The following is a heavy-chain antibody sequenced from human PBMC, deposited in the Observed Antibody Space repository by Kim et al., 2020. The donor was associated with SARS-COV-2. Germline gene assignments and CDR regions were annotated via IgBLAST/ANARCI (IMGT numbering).Heavy chain of an antibody. CDR1: GGSISSSSYY. Sequence: SETLSLTCTVSGGSISSSSYYWGWIRQPPGKGLEWIGSIYYSGSTYYNPSLKSRVTISVDTSKNQFSLKLSSVTAADTAVYYCARQWDNSSGYYLRRAYYYYYYGMDVWGQGTTVTVSS. D-gene: IGHD3-22*01. CDR2: IYYSGST. CDR3: ARQWDNSSGYYLRRAYYYYYYGMDV. J-gene: IGHJ6*02. V-gene: IGHV4-39*01.